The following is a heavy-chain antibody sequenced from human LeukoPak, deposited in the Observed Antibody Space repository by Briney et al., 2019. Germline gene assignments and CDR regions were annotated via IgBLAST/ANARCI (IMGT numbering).Heavy chain of an antibody. J-gene: IGHJ6*02. CDR1: GFTFNRCW. Sequence: GGSLRLSCVVSGFTFNRCWMNWVRQAPGKGLEWVGHIRSKADGGTTDYAAPVKGRFTISRDDSKNTLYLQMNSLKTEDTALYYCTTDQFLRSTTYYGMDVWGQGTTVTVSS. D-gene: IGHD5-12*01. CDR2: IRSKADGGTT. V-gene: IGHV3-15*07. CDR3: TTDQFLRSTTYYGMDV.